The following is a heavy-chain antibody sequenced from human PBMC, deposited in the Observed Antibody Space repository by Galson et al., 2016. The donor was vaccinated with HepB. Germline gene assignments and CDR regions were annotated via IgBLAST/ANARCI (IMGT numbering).Heavy chain of an antibody. D-gene: IGHD6-13*01. CDR3: ARCRAAAGDYYYYYMDV. J-gene: IGHJ6*03. CDR2: IYYSGST. Sequence: TLSLTCTVSGGSISSGGYYWSWIRQHPGKGLEWIGYIYYSGSTYYNPSLKSRVTISVETSENQFSLKLSSVTAADTAVYYCARCRAAAGDYYYYYMDVWGKGTTVAVSS. V-gene: IGHV4-31*03. CDR1: GGSISSGGYY.